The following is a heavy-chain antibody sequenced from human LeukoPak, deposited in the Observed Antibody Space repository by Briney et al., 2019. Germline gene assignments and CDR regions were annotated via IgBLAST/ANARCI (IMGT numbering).Heavy chain of an antibody. CDR1: GYTFTSYG. V-gene: IGHV1-18*01. CDR2: ISAYNGNT. Sequence: ASVKVSCKASGYTFTSYGISWARQAPGQGLEWMGWISAYNGNTNYAQKLQGRVTMTTDTSTSTAYMELRSLRSDDTAVYYCARVRIVVVVAATFGDWFDPWGQGTLVTVSS. J-gene: IGHJ5*02. D-gene: IGHD2-15*01. CDR3: ARVRIVVVVAATFGDWFDP.